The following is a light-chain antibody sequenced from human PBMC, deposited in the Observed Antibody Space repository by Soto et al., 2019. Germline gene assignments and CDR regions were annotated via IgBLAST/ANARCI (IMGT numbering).Light chain of an antibody. Sequence: EIVLTQSPSTLSLSAGERATLSCTASQSITNYVGWYQQKPGQAPRLLVYATSNRATGIPARFSGSGSGTDFTLTISSLEPEDFAVYYCQQYNNWPLITFGQGTRLEIK. J-gene: IGKJ5*01. CDR2: ATS. CDR1: QSITNY. CDR3: QQYNNWPLIT. V-gene: IGKV3-11*01.